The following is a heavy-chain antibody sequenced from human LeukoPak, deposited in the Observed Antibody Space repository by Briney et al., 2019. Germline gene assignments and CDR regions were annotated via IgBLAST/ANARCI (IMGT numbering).Heavy chain of an antibody. CDR3: ARGELAAAIDY. Sequence: VASVKVSCKASGYTFSGYYLHWVRQAPGQGLEWMGWINPNSGGTNYAQKFQGRVTMTRDTSISTAYMELSRLRSDDTAVYYCARGELAAAIDYWGQGTLVTVSS. V-gene: IGHV1-2*02. CDR1: GYTFSGYY. CDR2: INPNSGGT. J-gene: IGHJ4*02. D-gene: IGHD6-13*01.